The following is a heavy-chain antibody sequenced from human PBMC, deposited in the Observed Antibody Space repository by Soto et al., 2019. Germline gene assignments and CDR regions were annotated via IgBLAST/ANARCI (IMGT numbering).Heavy chain of an antibody. J-gene: IGHJ4*02. Sequence: PSETLSLTCAVYGGSFSGYYWSWIRQPPGKGLEWIGEINHSGSTNYNPSLKSRVTISVDTSKNQFSLKLSSVTAADTAVYYCARACADPGIAVKEYFDYWGKGTLVTVYS. CDR1: GGSFSGYY. V-gene: IGHV4-34*01. CDR2: INHSGST. D-gene: IGHD6-19*01. CDR3: ARACADPGIAVKEYFDY.